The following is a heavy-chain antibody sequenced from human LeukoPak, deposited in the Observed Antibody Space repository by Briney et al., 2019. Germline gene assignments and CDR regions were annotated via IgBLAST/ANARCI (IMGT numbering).Heavy chain of an antibody. CDR3: VKDRKIIVVPGHGFDI. Sequence: GGSLRLSCATSGFTFSSYGMHWVRQAPGKGLEWVAFVRYDGSNTFYTRSVIGRFSVSRDNSKNTIHLLMSSLRPEDTAVYYCVKDRKIIVVPGHGFDIWGQGTVVTVSS. V-gene: IGHV3-30*02. CDR1: GFTFSSYG. D-gene: IGHD3-16*02. J-gene: IGHJ3*02. CDR2: VRYDGSNT.